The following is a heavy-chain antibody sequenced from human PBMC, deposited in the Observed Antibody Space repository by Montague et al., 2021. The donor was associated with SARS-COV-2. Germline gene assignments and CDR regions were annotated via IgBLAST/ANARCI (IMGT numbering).Heavy chain of an antibody. CDR1: GGSIRSSSYN. J-gene: IGHJ4*02. CDR3: ARHPSGDCCGTSCCVG. CDR2: IYYSGSN. D-gene: IGHD2-2*01. V-gene: IGHV4-39*01. Sequence: SETLSLTCSVSGGSIRSSSYNWGWKRPPQGKGLKWHGSIYYSGSNYYTFSIQSRVTISVDKSKNQFSLKLSSVTAADAAVYYCARHPSGDCCGTSCCVGWGQGTLVTVSS.